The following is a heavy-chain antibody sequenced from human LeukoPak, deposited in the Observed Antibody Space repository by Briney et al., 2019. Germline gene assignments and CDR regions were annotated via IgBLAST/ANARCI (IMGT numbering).Heavy chain of an antibody. V-gene: IGHV3-23*01. CDR1: GFTFRTYG. J-gene: IGHJ6*03. Sequence: GGSLRLSCAASGFTFRTYGMNWVRQAPGKGLEWVSVISGSGSTYYADSVKGRFTISRDNSKNTLYLQMNSLRAKDTAVYYCAKSSDYYGSGSYSYYYYYMDVWGKGTTVTVSS. CDR2: ISGSGST. CDR3: AKSSDYYGSGSYSYYYYYMDV. D-gene: IGHD3-10*01.